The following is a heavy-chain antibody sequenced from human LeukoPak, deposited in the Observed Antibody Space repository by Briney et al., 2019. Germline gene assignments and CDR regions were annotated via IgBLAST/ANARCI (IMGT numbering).Heavy chain of an antibody. CDR3: ARGRRDGYNSARWYYYYYYMDV. Sequence: SETLSLTCAVYGGSFSGYYWSWIRQPPGKGLEWIGEINHSGSTNYNPSLKSRVTISVDTSKNQFSLKLSSVTAADTAVYYCARGRRDGYNSARWYYYYYYMDVWGKGTTVTVSS. J-gene: IGHJ6*03. CDR2: INHSGST. D-gene: IGHD5-24*01. V-gene: IGHV4-34*01. CDR1: GGSFSGYY.